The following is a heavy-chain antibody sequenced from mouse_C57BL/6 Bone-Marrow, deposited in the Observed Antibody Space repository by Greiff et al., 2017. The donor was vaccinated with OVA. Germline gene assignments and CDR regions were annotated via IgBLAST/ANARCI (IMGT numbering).Heavy chain of an antibody. CDR2: IRSKSNNYAT. CDR1: GFSFNTYA. D-gene: IGHD1-2*01. CDR3: VSPSTAPFAY. V-gene: IGHV10-1*01. J-gene: IGHJ3*01. Sequence: EVQVVESGGGLVQPKGSLKLSCAASGFSFNTYAMNWVRQAPGKGLEWVARIRSKSNNYATYYADSVKDRFTISRDDSESMLYLQMNNLKTEDTAMYYCVSPSTAPFAYWGQGTLVTVSA.